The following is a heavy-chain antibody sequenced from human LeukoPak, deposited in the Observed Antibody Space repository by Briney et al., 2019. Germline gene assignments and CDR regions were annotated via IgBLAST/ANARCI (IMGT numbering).Heavy chain of an antibody. Sequence: PSETLTLTCTVSGDSISSYYWRWIRQPAGKELEWIGRVYTSGRTNYKPSLKSRITISLDTSKNQFSLKLSSVTAADTAVYYCARQVGGDNYGLKGSFDIWGQGTMVTVSS. CDR1: GDSISSYY. V-gene: IGHV4-4*07. CDR3: ARQVGGDNYGLKGSFDI. J-gene: IGHJ3*02. D-gene: IGHD5-18*01. CDR2: VYTSGRT.